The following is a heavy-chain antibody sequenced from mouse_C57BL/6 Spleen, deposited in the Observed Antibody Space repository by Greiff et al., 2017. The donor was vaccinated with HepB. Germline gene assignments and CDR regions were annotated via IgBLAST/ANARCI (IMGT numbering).Heavy chain of an antibody. J-gene: IGHJ3*01. V-gene: IGHV1-80*01. Sequence: VQLQESGAELVKPGASVKISCKASGYAFSSYWMNWVKQRPGKGLEWIGQIYPGDGDTNYNGKFKGKATLTADKSSSTAYMQLSSLTSEDSAVYFCARQKAYSNPFAYWGQGTLVTVSA. CDR1: GYAFSSYW. CDR3: ARQKAYSNPFAY. D-gene: IGHD2-5*01. CDR2: IYPGDGDT.